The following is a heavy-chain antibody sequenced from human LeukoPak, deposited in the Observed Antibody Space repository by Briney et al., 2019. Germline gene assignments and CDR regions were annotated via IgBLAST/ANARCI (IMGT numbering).Heavy chain of an antibody. Sequence: ESGGSLRLSCAVSGITLSNYGMSWVRQAPGKVLEWVAGISDSGGRTNYADSVKGRFPISRDNPTNTLYLQMTSLRAEDTAVYFCAQRGVVIRVILVGFHKEAYYFDSWGQGALVTVSS. CDR1: GITLSNYG. D-gene: IGHD3-22*01. CDR2: ISDSGGRT. J-gene: IGHJ4*02. CDR3: AQRGVVIRVILVGFHKEAYYFDS. V-gene: IGHV3-23*01.